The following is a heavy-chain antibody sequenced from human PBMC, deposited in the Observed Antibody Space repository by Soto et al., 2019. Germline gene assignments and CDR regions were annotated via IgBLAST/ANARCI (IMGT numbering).Heavy chain of an antibody. Sequence: GGSLRLSCAASGFTFSSYGMHWVRQAPGKGLEWVAVISYDGSNKYYADSVKGRFTISRDNSKNTLYLQMNSLRAEDTAVYYCAKDAEYSTVLGRNYGMDVWGQGTTVTVSS. D-gene: IGHD6-6*01. V-gene: IGHV3-30*18. J-gene: IGHJ6*02. CDR1: GFTFSSYG. CDR2: ISYDGSNK. CDR3: AKDAEYSTVLGRNYGMDV.